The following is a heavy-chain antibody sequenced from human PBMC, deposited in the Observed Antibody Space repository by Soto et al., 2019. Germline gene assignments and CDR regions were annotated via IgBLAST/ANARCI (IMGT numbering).Heavy chain of an antibody. Sequence: EVQLVESGGGLVQPGGSLRLSCAASGFTFSSYWMHWVRQAPGKGLVWVSRINSDGSSTSYADSVKGRFTISRDNAKNTLYLQMNSLRAEDTAVYYCARPYRYSSGSPGGWFDPWGQGTLVTASS. CDR2: INSDGSST. J-gene: IGHJ5*02. CDR3: ARPYRYSSGSPGGWFDP. V-gene: IGHV3-74*01. D-gene: IGHD6-19*01. CDR1: GFTFSSYW.